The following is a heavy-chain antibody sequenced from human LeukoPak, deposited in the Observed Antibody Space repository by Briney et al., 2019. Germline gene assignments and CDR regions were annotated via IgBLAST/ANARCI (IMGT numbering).Heavy chain of an antibody. CDR3: ARDFTAMVIDYGMDV. Sequence: GGSLRLSCAASGFTFSDYYMSWIRQAPGKGLEWVSYISSSGSTIYYADSVKGRFTISRDNAKNSLYLQMNSLRAEDTAVYYCARDFTAMVIDYGMDVWGQGTTVTVSS. CDR2: ISSSGSTI. D-gene: IGHD5-18*01. V-gene: IGHV3-11*01. CDR1: GFTFSDYY. J-gene: IGHJ6*02.